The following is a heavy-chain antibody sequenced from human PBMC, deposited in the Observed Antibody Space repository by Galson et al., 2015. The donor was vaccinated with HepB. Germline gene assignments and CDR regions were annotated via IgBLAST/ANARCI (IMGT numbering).Heavy chain of an antibody. Sequence: SVKVSCKASGGTFSSYTISWVRQAPGQGLEWMGRIIPILGIANYAQKFQGRVTITADKSTSTAYMELSSLRSEDTAVYYCARDAGGGFGRGQYYYYGMDVWGQGTTVTVSS. J-gene: IGHJ6*02. V-gene: IGHV1-69*04. CDR1: GGTFSSYT. CDR2: IIPILGIA. D-gene: IGHD3-10*01. CDR3: ARDAGGGFGRGQYYYYGMDV.